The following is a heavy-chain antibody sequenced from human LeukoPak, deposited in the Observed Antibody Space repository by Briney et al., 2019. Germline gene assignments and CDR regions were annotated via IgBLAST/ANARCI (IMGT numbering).Heavy chain of an antibody. CDR3: AKDVGATAIPLDY. CDR1: GFTFNTYA. J-gene: IGHJ4*02. D-gene: IGHD1-26*01. Sequence: GGSLRLSCAASGFTFNTYAMHWVRQAPGKGLEWVAVIAYDGNNKYYADSVKGRFTVSRDNSKNTLYLQMNSLRAEDTAVYYCAKDVGATAIPLDYWGQGTLVTVSS. CDR2: IAYDGNNK. V-gene: IGHV3-30-3*01.